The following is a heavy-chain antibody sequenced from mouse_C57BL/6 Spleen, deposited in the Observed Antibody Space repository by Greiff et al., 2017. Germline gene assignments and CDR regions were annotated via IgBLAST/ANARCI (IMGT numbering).Heavy chain of an antibody. Sequence: QVQLQQSGAELVRPGSSVKLSCKASGYTFTSYWMHWVKQRPIQGLEWIGNIDPSDSETHYNQKFKDKATLTVDKSSSTAYMQLSSLTSEDSAVYYCAREDYSYGGFAYWGQGTLVTVSA. CDR3: AREDYSYGGFAY. V-gene: IGHV1-52*01. CDR1: GYTFTSYW. J-gene: IGHJ3*01. D-gene: IGHD2-12*01. CDR2: IDPSDSET.